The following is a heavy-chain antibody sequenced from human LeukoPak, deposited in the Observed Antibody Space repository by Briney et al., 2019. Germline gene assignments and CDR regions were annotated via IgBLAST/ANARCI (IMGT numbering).Heavy chain of an antibody. J-gene: IGHJ4*02. CDR2: ISWNSGSI. Sequence: GGSLRLSCAASGFTFDDYAMHWVGQAPGKGVEWGSGISWNSGSIDYADSVKGGFTISKDNAKTSLYLHMNSLRAEDTALYYSAKDRMDSGYYNGFDYWGQGTLVTVSS. CDR1: GFTFDDYA. D-gene: IGHD3-22*01. CDR3: AKDRMDSGYYNGFDY. V-gene: IGHV3-9*01.